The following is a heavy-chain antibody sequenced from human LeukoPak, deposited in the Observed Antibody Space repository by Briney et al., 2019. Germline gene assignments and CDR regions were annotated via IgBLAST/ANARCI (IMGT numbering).Heavy chain of an antibody. CDR2: IYYSGST. CDR3: ARDTYYYDSSGYYLFDI. V-gene: IGHV4-39*07. Sequence: SETLSLTCTVSGGSISSSNYYWGWIRQPPGKGLEWIGTIYYSGSTYYKPSLKSRITISVDTSKNQFSLKLSSVTAADTAVYYCARDTYYYDSSGYYLFDIWGQGTMVTVSS. D-gene: IGHD3-22*01. J-gene: IGHJ3*02. CDR1: GGSISSSNYY.